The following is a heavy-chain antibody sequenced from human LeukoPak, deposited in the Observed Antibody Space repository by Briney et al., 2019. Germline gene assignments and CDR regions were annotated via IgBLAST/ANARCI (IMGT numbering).Heavy chain of an antibody. D-gene: IGHD3-9*01. CDR3: ARRRLVITHYYYMDV. CDR1: GFTFSSYS. V-gene: IGHV3-21*01. Sequence: GGSLRLSCAASGFTFSSYSMNWVRQAPGKGLEWVSSISSSSSYIYYADSVKGRFTISRDNAKNSLYLQMNSLRAEDTTVYYCARRRLVITHYYYMDVWGKGTTVTVSS. J-gene: IGHJ6*03. CDR2: ISSSSSYI.